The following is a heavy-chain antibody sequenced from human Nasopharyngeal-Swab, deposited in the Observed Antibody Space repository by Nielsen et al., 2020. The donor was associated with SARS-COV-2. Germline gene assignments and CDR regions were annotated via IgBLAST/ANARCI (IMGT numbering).Heavy chain of an antibody. Sequence: SETLSLTCTVSGGSISSYYWSWVRQPPVKGLEWIGSIYYSGSTNYNPSLRSRVTISVDTSKNQISLKLSSVTAADTAVYYCARVWGSGSWDHYYGMDVWGQGTTVTVSS. CDR2: IYYSGST. V-gene: IGHV4-59*01. CDR3: ARVWGSGSWDHYYGMDV. J-gene: IGHJ6*02. D-gene: IGHD3-10*01. CDR1: GGSISSYY.